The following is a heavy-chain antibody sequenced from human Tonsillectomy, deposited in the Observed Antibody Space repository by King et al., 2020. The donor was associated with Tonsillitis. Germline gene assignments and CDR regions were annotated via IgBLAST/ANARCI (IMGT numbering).Heavy chain of an antibody. CDR2: INPKTGVT. J-gene: IGHJ4*02. CDR1: GYTFIDYY. D-gene: IGHD2-2*01. CDR3: ASQFCTTTSCHVDY. V-gene: IGHV1-2*02. Sequence: HGQLVQSGAEVRKPGASVKVSCTVSGYTFIDYYIHWVRQAPGQGLEWMGWINPKTGVTNSAQRFQGRVTLTRDSSISTAYMQLTSLRSDDTALYYCASQFCTTTSCHVDYWGQGTLVTVSS.